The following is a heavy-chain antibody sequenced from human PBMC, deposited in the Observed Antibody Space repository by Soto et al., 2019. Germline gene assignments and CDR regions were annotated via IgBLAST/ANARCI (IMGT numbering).Heavy chain of an antibody. D-gene: IGHD5-12*01. CDR2: IIPIFGTA. CDR3: ARGRYSGYDPPSNYGMDV. J-gene: IGHJ6*02. CDR1: GGTFSSYA. V-gene: IGHV1-69*13. Sequence: SVKVSCKASGGTFSSYAISWVRQAPGQGLEWMGGIIPIFGTANYAQKFQGRVTITADESTSTAYMELSSLRSEDTAVYYCARGRYSGYDPPSNYGMDVWGQGTTVTVSS.